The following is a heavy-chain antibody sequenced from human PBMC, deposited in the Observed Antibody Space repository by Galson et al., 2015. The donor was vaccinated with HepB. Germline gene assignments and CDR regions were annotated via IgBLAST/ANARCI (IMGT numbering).Heavy chain of an antibody. D-gene: IGHD2-8*01. J-gene: IGHJ6*02. Sequence: SLRLSCAASGFTFSDYYMSWIRQAPGKGLEWVSYISSSGSTIYYADSVKGRFTISRDNAKNSLYLQMNSLRAEDTAVYYCARGLRMVYAETSYYYYGMDVWGQGTTVTVSS. CDR2: ISSSGSTI. CDR1: GFTFSDYY. V-gene: IGHV3-11*01. CDR3: ARGLRMVYAETSYYYYGMDV.